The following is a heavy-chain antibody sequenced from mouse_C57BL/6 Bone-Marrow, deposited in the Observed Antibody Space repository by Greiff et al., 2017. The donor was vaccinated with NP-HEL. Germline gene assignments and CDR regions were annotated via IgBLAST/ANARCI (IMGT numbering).Heavy chain of an antibody. CDR3: ASPYDYDVAWFAY. CDR2: ISSGGSYT. Sequence: EVKLEESGGDLVKPGGSLKLSCAASGFTFSSYGMSWVRQTPDKRLEWVATISSGGSYTYYPDSVKGRFTISRDNAKNTLYLQMSSLKSEDTAMYYCASPYDYDVAWFAYWGQGTLVTVCA. CDR1: GFTFSSYG. V-gene: IGHV5-6*02. D-gene: IGHD2-4*01. J-gene: IGHJ3*01.